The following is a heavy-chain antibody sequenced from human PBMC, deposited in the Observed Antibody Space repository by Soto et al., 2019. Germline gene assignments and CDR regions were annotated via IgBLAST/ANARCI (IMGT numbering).Heavy chain of an antibody. CDR3: TTVAYGEYVSDY. J-gene: IGHJ4*02. D-gene: IGHD4-17*01. V-gene: IGHV3-15*01. CDR2: IRSQIDGGTT. CDR1: GFAFTNAW. Sequence: LRLSCAASGFAFTNAWMTWVRQAPGKALEWIGRIRSQIDGGTTDYAGPVKGRFTISRDDSKNTLYLQMKSLKLEDTAVYYCTTVAYGEYVSDYWGQGTLVTVSS.